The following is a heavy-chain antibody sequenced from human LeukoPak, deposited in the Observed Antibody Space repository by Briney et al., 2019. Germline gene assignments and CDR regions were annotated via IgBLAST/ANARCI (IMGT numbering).Heavy chain of an antibody. CDR1: GGSISSSSYY. Sequence: SETLSLTCTVSGGSISSSSYYWGWIRQPPGKGLEWIGSIYYSGSTYYNPSLKSRVTISVDTSKNQFSLKLSSVTAADTAVYYCARCAGHGSGDYYYYYMDVWGKGTTVTIS. CDR2: IYYSGST. V-gene: IGHV4-39*07. D-gene: IGHD3-10*01. J-gene: IGHJ6*03. CDR3: ARCAGHGSGDYYYYYMDV.